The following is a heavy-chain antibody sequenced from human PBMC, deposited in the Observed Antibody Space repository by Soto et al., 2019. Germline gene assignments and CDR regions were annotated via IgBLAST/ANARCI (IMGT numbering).Heavy chain of an antibody. D-gene: IGHD3-3*01. CDR2: IYWDDDK. J-gene: IGHJ5*02. Sequence: QITLKESGPTLVKPTQTLTLACTFSGFSLSTSGVGVGWIRQPPGKALEWLALIYWDDDKRYSPSLKSRLTITKDTSKNQVVLTMTNMDPVDTATYYCAHRRETSLDYDFWSGYLDVWFDPWGQGTLVTVSS. CDR3: AHRRETSLDYDFWSGYLDVWFDP. V-gene: IGHV2-5*02. CDR1: GFSLSTSGVG.